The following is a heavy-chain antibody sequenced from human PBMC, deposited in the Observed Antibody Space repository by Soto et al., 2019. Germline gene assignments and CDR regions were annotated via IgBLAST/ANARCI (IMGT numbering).Heavy chain of an antibody. CDR3: AYDSTQQIFYYYYGMDV. V-gene: IGHV3-23*01. CDR2: ISGSGGST. D-gene: IGHD3-22*01. CDR1: GFTFSSYA. J-gene: IGHJ6*02. Sequence: GGSLRLSCAASGFTFSSYAMSWVRQAPGKGLEWVSAISGSGGSTYYADSVKGRFTISRDNSKNTLYLQMNSLRAEDTAVYYCAYDSTQQIFYYYYGMDVWGQGTTVTVS.